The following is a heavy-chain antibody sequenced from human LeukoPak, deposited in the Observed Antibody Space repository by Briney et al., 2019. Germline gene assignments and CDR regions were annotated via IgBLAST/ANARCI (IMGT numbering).Heavy chain of an antibody. V-gene: IGHV1-2*02. CDR2: INPNNGGT. J-gene: IGHJ4*02. Sequence: GASVKVSCKASGYTFTDHYIHWVRQAPGQALEWMGWINPNNGGTNYAQKFQGRVTMTRDTSIGTAYMELSRLRSDDTAVYYCAGGIASYSSSYFDYWAREPWSPSP. D-gene: IGHD1-26*01. CDR3: AGGIASYSSSYFDY. CDR1: GYTFTDHY.